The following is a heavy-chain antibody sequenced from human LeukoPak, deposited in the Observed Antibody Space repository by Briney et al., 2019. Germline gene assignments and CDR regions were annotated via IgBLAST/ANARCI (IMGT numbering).Heavy chain of an antibody. CDR2: IYIEGTT. CDR1: GLSVSSSC. J-gene: IGHJ6*03. CDR3: ARGLGSGTYTDFYMDV. Sequence: GGSLRLSCAPSGLSVSSSCMSWVRQAPGKGLEWVSIIYIEGTTYYADSVKGRFTISRDDSKNTVYLQMDSLTAEDTAVYYCARGLGSGTYTDFYMDVWAKGTTVTVSS. D-gene: IGHD3-10*01. V-gene: IGHV3-53*01.